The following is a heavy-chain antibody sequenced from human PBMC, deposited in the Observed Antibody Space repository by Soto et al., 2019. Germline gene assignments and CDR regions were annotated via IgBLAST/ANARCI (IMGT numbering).Heavy chain of an antibody. D-gene: IGHD1-7*01. Sequence: EVQLVESGGGLVKPGGSLRLSCAASGFTFSSDSMGWVRQAPGKGLEWVASISSSGSFMNYADSVKGRFTISRDNAKNSLDLQMRSLKDEDTAVYYCARDPPSGTTLDWFDSWGQGTLVTVSS. J-gene: IGHJ5*01. CDR1: GFTFSSDS. V-gene: IGHV3-21*01. CDR2: ISSSGSFM. CDR3: ARDPPSGTTLDWFDS.